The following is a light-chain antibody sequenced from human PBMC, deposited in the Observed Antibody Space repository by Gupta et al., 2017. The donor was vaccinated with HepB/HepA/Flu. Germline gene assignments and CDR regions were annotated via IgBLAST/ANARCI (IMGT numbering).Light chain of an antibody. CDR2: RVS. Sequence: DIVMTQTPLSSPVTLGQPASISCRSSESLVHRDGSTDLNWLHQRPGQPPRLLIYRVSNRFSGVPDRFSGSGAGTYITLVISRVGAEDVGIYYCMQATRFPRTFGQGTKVEIE. CDR3: MQATRFPRT. V-gene: IGKV2-24*01. J-gene: IGKJ1*01. CDR1: ESLVHRDGSTD.